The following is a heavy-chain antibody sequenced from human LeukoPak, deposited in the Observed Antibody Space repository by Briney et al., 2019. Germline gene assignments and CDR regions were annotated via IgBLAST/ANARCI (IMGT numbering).Heavy chain of an antibody. CDR1: GFTFSSYS. D-gene: IGHD3-22*01. Sequence: GGSLRLSCAGSGFTFSSYSMNWVRQAPGKGLEWASSISSSSSYIYYADSVKGRFTTSRYNAKNSLYLQMNSLRAEDTAVYYCARDLYRIVVVPHYFDYWGQGTLVTVSS. J-gene: IGHJ4*02. CDR2: ISSSSSYI. V-gene: IGHV3-21*01. CDR3: ARDLYRIVVVPHYFDY.